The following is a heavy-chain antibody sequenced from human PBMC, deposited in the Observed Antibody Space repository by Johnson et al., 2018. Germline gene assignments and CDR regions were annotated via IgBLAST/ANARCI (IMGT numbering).Heavy chain of an antibody. CDR1: GFTFSSYS. CDR2: ISSSGSTI. Sequence: VQLVQSGGGLVQPGGSLRLSCAASGFTFSSYSMNWVRQAPGKGLEWVSYISSSGSTIYYADSVKGRFTISRDNSKNTRYLQMNSLRAEVTSVYYCGKAGGFLEAFGIWGQGTMVTVSS. D-gene: IGHD3-3*01. J-gene: IGHJ3*02. CDR3: GKAGGFLEAFGI. V-gene: IGHV3-48*01.